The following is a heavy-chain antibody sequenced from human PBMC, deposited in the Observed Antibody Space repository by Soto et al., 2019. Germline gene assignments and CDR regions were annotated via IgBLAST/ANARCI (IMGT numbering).Heavy chain of an antibody. V-gene: IGHV1-24*01. Sequence: ASVKVSYKVSGYTLTELSMHWVRQAPGKGLEWMGGFDPEDGETIYAQKFQGRVTMTEDTSTDTAYMELSSLRSEDTAVYYCATVPLGMSGYFDYWGQGTLVTVSS. CDR2: FDPEDGET. D-gene: IGHD7-27*01. CDR3: ATVPLGMSGYFDY. J-gene: IGHJ4*02. CDR1: GYTLTELS.